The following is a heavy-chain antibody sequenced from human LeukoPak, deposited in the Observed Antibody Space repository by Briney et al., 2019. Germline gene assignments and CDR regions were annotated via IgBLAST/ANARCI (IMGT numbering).Heavy chain of an antibody. CDR1: GGSISSSNW. D-gene: IGHD3-16*01. CDR2: IYHSGST. Sequence: SSGTLSLTCAVSGGSISSSNWWSWVRQPPGKGLEWIGEIYHSGSTNYNPSLKSRVTIPLDKSRNQFSLRLSSVTAADTAVYYCAKQDHYPWGFIDYGGQGTLVTVSS. V-gene: IGHV4-4*02. CDR3: AKQDHYPWGFIDY. J-gene: IGHJ4*02.